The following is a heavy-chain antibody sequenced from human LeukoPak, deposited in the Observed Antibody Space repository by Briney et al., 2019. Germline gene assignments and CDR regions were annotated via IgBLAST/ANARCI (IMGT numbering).Heavy chain of an antibody. CDR1: GFAFSNYN. V-gene: IGHV3-21*01. Sequence: GGSLRLSCAASGFAFSNYNMNWVRQAPGKGPEWVSFISRSSSHIYYADSVKDRFTISRDNAKDSLYLQMNSLRAEDTAMYYCTRDGVGVTPSHFDYWGQGTLVTVSS. CDR2: ISRSSSHI. J-gene: IGHJ4*02. D-gene: IGHD1-26*01. CDR3: TRDGVGVTPSHFDY.